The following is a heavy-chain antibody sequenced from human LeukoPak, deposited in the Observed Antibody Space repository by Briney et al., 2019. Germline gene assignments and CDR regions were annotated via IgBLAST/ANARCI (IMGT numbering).Heavy chain of an antibody. J-gene: IGHJ4*02. CDR1: GYTFTGYY. D-gene: IGHD3-10*01. Sequence: ASVKVSCKASGYTFTGYYMHWVRQAPGQGLECMGWINPNGGGTSYAQKFQGRVTMTRDTSIRTAYMELSSLTSEDTAVYYCARAPRGSLFDNWGQGTLVTVSS. CDR2: INPNGGGT. CDR3: ARAPRGSLFDN. V-gene: IGHV1-2*02.